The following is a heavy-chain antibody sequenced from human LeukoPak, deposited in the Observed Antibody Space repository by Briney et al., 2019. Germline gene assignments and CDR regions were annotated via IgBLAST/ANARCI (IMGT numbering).Heavy chain of an antibody. CDR3: ANLWRDDSSGYLPFDY. D-gene: IGHD3-22*01. V-gene: IGHV1-46*01. CDR1: GYTFTSYY. J-gene: IGHJ4*02. CDR2: INPSGGST. Sequence: ASVKVSCKASGYTFTSYYMHWVRQAPGQGLEWMGIINPSGGSTSYAQKFQGRVTMTRDTSTSTVYMELSSLRSEDTAVYYCANLWRDDSSGYLPFDYWGQGTLVTVSS.